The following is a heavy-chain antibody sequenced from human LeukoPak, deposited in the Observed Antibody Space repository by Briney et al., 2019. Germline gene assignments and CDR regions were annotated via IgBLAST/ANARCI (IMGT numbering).Heavy chain of an antibody. Sequence: SVRVSCEASGGTFRTYGVSWVRQAPGQGLEWMGGIIPIFGGTSYAQKFQDRVTITADESTTVAYMDLSSLRFEDTVVYYCARVITIGQPPYYNYMDVWGKGTTVTVSS. D-gene: IGHD3-10*01. CDR2: IIPIFGGT. CDR3: ARVITIGQPPYYNYMDV. J-gene: IGHJ6*03. CDR1: GGTFRTYG. V-gene: IGHV1-69*01.